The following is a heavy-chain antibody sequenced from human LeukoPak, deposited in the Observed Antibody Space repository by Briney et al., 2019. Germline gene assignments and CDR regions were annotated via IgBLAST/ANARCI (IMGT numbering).Heavy chain of an antibody. V-gene: IGHV3-30*18. CDR3: AKESSQSMYYYYYCMDV. J-gene: IGHJ6*02. CDR1: EFTFSSYG. CDR2: TSYDGSIK. Sequence: GRSLRPSCAASEFTFSSYGMHWVRQAPGKGLEWVALTSYDGSIKYYADSVKGRFTISRDNSKNTLYLQMNSLRAEDTAVYYCAKESSQSMYYYYYCMDVWGQGTTVTVSS.